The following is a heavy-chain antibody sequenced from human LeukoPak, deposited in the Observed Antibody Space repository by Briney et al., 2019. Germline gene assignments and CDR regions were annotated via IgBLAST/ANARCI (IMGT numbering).Heavy chain of an antibody. CDR2: INSDGSST. V-gene: IGHV3-74*01. Sequence: RGSLRLSCAASGFTFSSYWMHWVRQAPGKGLVWVSRINSDGSSTSYADSVKGRFTISRDNAKNTLYLQMNSLRAEDTAVYYCARAEGDCSSTRCHYYYYGMDVWGQGTTVTVPS. CDR3: ARAEGDCSSTRCHYYYYGMDV. CDR1: GFTFSSYW. J-gene: IGHJ6*02. D-gene: IGHD2-2*01.